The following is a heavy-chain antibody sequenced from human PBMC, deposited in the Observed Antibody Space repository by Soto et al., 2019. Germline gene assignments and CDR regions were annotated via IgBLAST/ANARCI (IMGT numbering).Heavy chain of an antibody. CDR1: GGSIISSSYY. D-gene: IGHD2-2*01. CDR3: ARHFLIGYCSSTGCLHYYMDV. CDR2: IYYSGST. J-gene: IGHJ6*03. Sequence: SETLSLTCTVSGGSIISSSYYWGLIRQPPGKGLEWIGSIYYSGSTYYNPSLKSRVTISVDTSKNQFSLKLSSVTAADTAVYYCARHFLIGYCSSTGCLHYYMDVWGKGTTVTVSS. V-gene: IGHV4-39*01.